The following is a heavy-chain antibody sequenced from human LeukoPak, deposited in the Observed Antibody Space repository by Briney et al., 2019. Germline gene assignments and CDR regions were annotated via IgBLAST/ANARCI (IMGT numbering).Heavy chain of an antibody. D-gene: IGHD3-3*01. CDR2: ISSSGSTI. CDR3: ARDQSQEWLRNWFDP. J-gene: IGHJ5*02. CDR1: GFTFSDYY. V-gene: IGHV3-11*04. Sequence: GGSLRLSCAASGFTFSDYYMSWIRQAPGKGPEWVSYISSSGSTIYYADSVKGRFTISRDNAKNSLYLQMNSLRAEDTAVYYCARDQSQEWLRNWFDPWGQGTLVTVSS.